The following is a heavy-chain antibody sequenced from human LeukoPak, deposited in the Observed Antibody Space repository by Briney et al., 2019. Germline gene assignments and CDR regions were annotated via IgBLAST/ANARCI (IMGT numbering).Heavy chain of an antibody. J-gene: IGHJ4*02. CDR2: INWHGGSA. Sequence: RPGGSLRLSCAASGFTLSTYAMSWVRQAPGKGLEWVSNINWHGGSANYADSVKGRFTISRDNAKNSLYLQMNSLKDEDTALYYCARGLMGGYPRFDHWGQGTPVTVSS. V-gene: IGHV3-20*04. CDR1: GFTLSTYA. CDR3: ARGLMGGYPRFDH. D-gene: IGHD3-22*01.